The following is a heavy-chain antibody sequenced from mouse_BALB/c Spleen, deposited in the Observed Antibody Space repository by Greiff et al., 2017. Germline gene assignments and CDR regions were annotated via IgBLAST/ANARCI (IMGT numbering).Heavy chain of an antibody. D-gene: IGHD2-10*01. V-gene: IGHV1-74*01. J-gene: IGHJ4*01. CDR3: ATYYDKSDAMDY. CDR2: IVPSNSET. Sequence: VQLQQSGPELVRPWDSVKMSCKASGYSFTSYWMHWVNQRSGQGLEWIGMIVPSNSETRLNQKFKDKATLNVDKSSNTSYMQLSSLTSEDSAGYYCATYYDKSDAMDYWGQGTTVTVSS. CDR1: GYSFTSYW.